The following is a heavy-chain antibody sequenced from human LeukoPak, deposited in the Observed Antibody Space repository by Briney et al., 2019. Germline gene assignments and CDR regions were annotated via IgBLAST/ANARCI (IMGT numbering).Heavy chain of an antibody. CDR1: GFTFSSYA. D-gene: IGHD6-19*01. Sequence: PGGSLRLSCAASGFTFSSYAMSWVRQAPGKGLEWVSAISGSGGSTYYADSVKGRFTISRDNSKNTLYLQMNSLRAEDTAVYYCARQYSSGWYYFDYWGQGTLVTVSS. CDR2: ISGSGGST. V-gene: IGHV3-23*01. CDR3: ARQYSSGWYYFDY. J-gene: IGHJ4*02.